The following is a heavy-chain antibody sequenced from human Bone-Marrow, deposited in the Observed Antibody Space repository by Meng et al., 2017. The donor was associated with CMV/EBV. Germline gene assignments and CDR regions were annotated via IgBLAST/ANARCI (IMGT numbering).Heavy chain of an antibody. CDR3: ARDQNAFDP. Sequence: KGAVKASGGNLSSYAFSWVRQAPGQGLEWMGGIIPILGIANYAQKFQGRVTITADKSTSTAYMELSSLRSEDTAVYYCARDQNAFDPWGQGTLVTVSS. V-gene: IGHV1-69*10. CDR1: GGNLSSYA. CDR2: IIPILGIA. J-gene: IGHJ5*02.